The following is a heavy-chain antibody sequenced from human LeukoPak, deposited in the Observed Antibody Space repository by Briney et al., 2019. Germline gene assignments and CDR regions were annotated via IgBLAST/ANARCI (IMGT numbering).Heavy chain of an antibody. CDR3: AKGKGYYDSSGYYHTVGAFDI. D-gene: IGHD3-22*01. CDR2: ISGSGGST. CDR1: GFTFSNYA. J-gene: IGHJ3*02. Sequence: GGSLRLSCAASGFTFSNYAMSWVRQAPGKGLEWVSAISGSGGSTYYADSVKGRFTISRDNSKNTLYLQMNSLRAEDTAVYYCAKGKGYYDSSGYYHTVGAFDIWGQGTTVTVSS. V-gene: IGHV3-23*01.